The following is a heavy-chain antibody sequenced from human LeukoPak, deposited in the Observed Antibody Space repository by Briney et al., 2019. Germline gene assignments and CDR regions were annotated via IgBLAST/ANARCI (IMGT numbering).Heavy chain of an antibody. Sequence: ASVKVSCKASGYTFTDYYMHWLRQAPGQGLEWMGWINTKSGDTNYAEKFSGRVNVTRDTSISIAYMEVTRLRSDDTAVYYCARGKLERLYAYYFMDVWGNGTTVTVSS. J-gene: IGHJ6*03. D-gene: IGHD1-1*01. CDR1: GYTFTDYY. CDR3: ARGKLERLYAYYFMDV. V-gene: IGHV1-2*02. CDR2: INTKSGDT.